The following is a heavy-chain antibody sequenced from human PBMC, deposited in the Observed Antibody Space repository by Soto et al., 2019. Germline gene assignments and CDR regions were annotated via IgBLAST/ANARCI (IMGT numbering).Heavy chain of an antibody. CDR2: ISGSGGST. D-gene: IGHD3-16*02. J-gene: IGHJ4*02. CDR3: AKDAAGDYVWGSYRYHTAYYFDY. CDR1: GFTFSSYA. Sequence: GVSLRLSCAASGFTFSSYAMSWVRQAPGKGLEWVSAISGSGGSTYYADSVKGRFTISRENSKNTLYLQMNSLRAEDTAVYYCAKDAAGDYVWGSYRYHTAYYFDYWGQGTLVTVSS. V-gene: IGHV3-23*01.